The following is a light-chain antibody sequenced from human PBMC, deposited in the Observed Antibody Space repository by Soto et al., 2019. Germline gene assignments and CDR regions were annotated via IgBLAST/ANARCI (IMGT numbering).Light chain of an antibody. Sequence: EIVLTQSPGTLSLSPGDRATLSCRASETVTGKYLAWYQQKAGQAPRLLIFAASNRATGIPDRFSGSGSGTDFTLTISSLEPEDFAVYYCQQHSNWPPITFGQGTRLEIK. CDR3: QQHSNWPPIT. CDR2: AAS. V-gene: IGKV3-11*01. J-gene: IGKJ5*01. CDR1: ETVTGKY.